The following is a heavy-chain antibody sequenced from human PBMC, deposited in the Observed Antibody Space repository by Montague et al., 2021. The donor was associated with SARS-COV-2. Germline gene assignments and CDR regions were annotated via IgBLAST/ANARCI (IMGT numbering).Heavy chain of an antibody. CDR2: INHSGST. D-gene: IGHD2-2*01. J-gene: IGHJ6*02. V-gene: IGHV4-34*01. CDR3: TREGYQVLWSDYYYYGMDV. Sequence: SETLSLTCAVYGGSFSGYCWSWIRRPPGKGLEWIGEINHSGSTNYNPSLKSRVTISVDTSKNQFSLKLSSVTAADTAVYYCTREGYQVLWSDYYYYGMDVWGQGTTVTVSS. CDR1: GGSFSGYC.